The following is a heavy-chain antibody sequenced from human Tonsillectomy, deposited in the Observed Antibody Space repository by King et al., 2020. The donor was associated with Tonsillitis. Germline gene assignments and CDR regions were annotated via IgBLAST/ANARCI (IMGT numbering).Heavy chain of an antibody. V-gene: IGHV3-23*04. Sequence: VQLVESGGGLVQPGGFLRLSCAASGVTFSSFGMSCVRQAPGKGLEWVSSISGSGGSTNYADAVKGRLTISRDNSMHTLYLQMNSLRAEDTAVYYCAKGDVSRDWGQGTLVTVSS. J-gene: IGHJ4*02. D-gene: IGHD3-10*02. CDR1: GVTFSSFG. CDR3: AKGDVSRD. CDR2: ISGSGGST.